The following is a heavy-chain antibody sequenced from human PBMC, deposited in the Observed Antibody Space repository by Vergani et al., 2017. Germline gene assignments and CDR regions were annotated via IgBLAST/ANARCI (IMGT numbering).Heavy chain of an antibody. J-gene: IGHJ3*02. CDR2: IRSKAYGQAT. D-gene: IGHD3-10*01. CDR1: GFTFGYYA. V-gene: IGHV3-49*03. Sequence: EVQLVESGGDLVQPGRSLRLSCTASGFTFGYYAMDWFRQAPGQGLEWVGGIRSKAYGQATIYAASVKGSFTISRDDSKSIAYLQMNNLQTEDTAMYYCVRDQVTMLRGSDALDIWGQGTMVTVSS. CDR3: VRDQVTMLRGSDALDI.